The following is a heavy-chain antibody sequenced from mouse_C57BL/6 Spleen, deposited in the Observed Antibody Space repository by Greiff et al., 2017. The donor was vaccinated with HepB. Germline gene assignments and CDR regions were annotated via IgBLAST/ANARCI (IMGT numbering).Heavy chain of an antibody. CDR2: IYPGSGST. J-gene: IGHJ4*01. Sequence: QVQLQQPGAELVKPGASVKMSCKASGYTFTSYWITWVKQRPGQGLEWIGEIYPGSGSTNYNEKFKSNATLNVDTSSSTAYMQLSSLTSEDSAVYYCARGRIITTVPPAMDYWGQGTSVTVSS. V-gene: IGHV1-55*01. D-gene: IGHD1-1*01. CDR3: ARGRIITTVPPAMDY. CDR1: GYTFTSYW.